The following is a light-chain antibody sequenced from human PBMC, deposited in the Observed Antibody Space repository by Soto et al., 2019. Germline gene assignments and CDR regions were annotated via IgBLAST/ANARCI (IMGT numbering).Light chain of an antibody. CDR3: SSYARGSRA. Sequence: QSALTQPASVSGSPGQSITISCTGTSGDVGGYYYVSWYQQLPGKAPKLMISEVSNRPSGVSNRFSGSKSGNTASLTISGLQAEDEADYYCSSYARGSRAFGGGTKLTVL. J-gene: IGLJ3*02. V-gene: IGLV2-14*01. CDR2: EVS. CDR1: SGDVGGYYY.